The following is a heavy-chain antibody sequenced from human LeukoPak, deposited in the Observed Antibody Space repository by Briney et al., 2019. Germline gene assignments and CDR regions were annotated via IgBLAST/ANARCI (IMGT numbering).Heavy chain of an antibody. CDR3: ASEYYYDSSGYYYVSSYFDY. CDR2: ISSSSSYI. V-gene: IGHV3-21*01. D-gene: IGHD3-22*01. CDR1: GFTFSSYS. Sequence: PGGSLRLSCAASGFTFSSYSMNWVRQAPGKGQEWVSSISSSSSYIYYADSVKGRFTVSRDNAKNSLYLQMNSLRAEDTAVYYCASEYYYDSSGYYYVSSYFDYWGQGTLVTVSS. J-gene: IGHJ4*02.